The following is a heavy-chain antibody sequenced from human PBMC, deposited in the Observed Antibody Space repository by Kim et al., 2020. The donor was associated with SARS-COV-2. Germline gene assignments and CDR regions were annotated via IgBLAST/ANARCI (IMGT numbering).Heavy chain of an antibody. CDR3: AREALGHYYDSSGSLDY. V-gene: IGHV1-46*01. CDR1: GYTFTSYY. D-gene: IGHD3-22*01. CDR2: INPSGGST. J-gene: IGHJ4*02. Sequence: ASVKVSCKASGYTFTSYYMHWVRQAPGQGLEWMGIINPSGGSTSYAQKFQGRVTMTRDTSTSTVYMELSSLRSEDTAVYYCAREALGHYYDSSGSLDYWGQGTLVTVSS.